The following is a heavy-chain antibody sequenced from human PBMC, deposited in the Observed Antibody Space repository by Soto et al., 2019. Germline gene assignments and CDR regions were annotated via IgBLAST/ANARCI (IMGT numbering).Heavy chain of an antibody. CDR3: ARERCSGGSCEYYYGMDV. J-gene: IGHJ6*02. CDR1: CGSIISYY. CDR2: IYYSGST. V-gene: IGHV4-59*01. Sequence: PSETLSLTCTFSCGSIISYYWSWIRKPPGKGLEWIGYIYYSGSTNYNPSLKSRVTISVDTSKNQFSLKLSSVTAADTAVYYCARERCSGGSCEYYYGMDVWGQGTTVTVSS. D-gene: IGHD2-15*01.